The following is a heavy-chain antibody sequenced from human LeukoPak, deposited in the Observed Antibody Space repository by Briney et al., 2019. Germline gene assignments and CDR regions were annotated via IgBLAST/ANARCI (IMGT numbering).Heavy chain of an antibody. CDR1: GYTFTSYG. V-gene: IGHV7-4-1*01. CDR3: ARLAARPFDY. CDR2: INTNTGNP. J-gene: IGHJ4*02. D-gene: IGHD6-6*01. Sequence: ASVKVSCKASGYTFTSYGISWVRQAPGQGLEWMGWINTNTGNPTYAQGFTGRFVFSLDTSVSTAYLQISLRSEDTAVYYCARLAARPFDYWGQGTLVTVSS.